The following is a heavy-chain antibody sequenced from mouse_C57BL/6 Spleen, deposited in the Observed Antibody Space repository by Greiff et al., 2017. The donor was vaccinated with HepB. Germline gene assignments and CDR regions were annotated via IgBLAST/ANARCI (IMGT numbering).Heavy chain of an antibody. CDR2: IYPGDGDT. CDR3: AREGSGPYAMDY. J-gene: IGHJ4*01. Sequence: VQLQQSGAELVKPGASVKISCKASGYAFSSYWMNWVKQRPRKGLEWIGQIYPGDGDTNYNGKFKGKATLTADKSSSTAYMQLSSLTSEDSAVYFCAREGSGPYAMDYWGQGTSVTVSS. D-gene: IGHD1-1*02. CDR1: GYAFSSYW. V-gene: IGHV1-80*01.